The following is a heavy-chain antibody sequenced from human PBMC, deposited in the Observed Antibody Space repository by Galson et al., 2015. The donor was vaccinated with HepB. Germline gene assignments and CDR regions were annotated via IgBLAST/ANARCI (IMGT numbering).Heavy chain of an antibody. D-gene: IGHD5-12*01. CDR3: VRWRYSYGGYYFDY. J-gene: IGHJ4*02. V-gene: IGHV3-11*01. Sequence: SLRLSCAASGFIFSDYYMSWIRQAPGKGLEWVSYIRSSGTTIYYADSVKGRFTISRDNAKDSLFLQMYSLRAEDTAVYYCVRWRYSYGGYYFDYWGQGTQVTVSS. CDR1: GFIFSDYY. CDR2: IRSSGTTI.